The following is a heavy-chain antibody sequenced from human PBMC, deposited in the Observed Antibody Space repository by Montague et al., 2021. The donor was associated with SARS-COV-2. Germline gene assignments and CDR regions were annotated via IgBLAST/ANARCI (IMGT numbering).Heavy chain of an antibody. V-gene: IGHV4-39*01. J-gene: IGHJ4*02. CDR3: ATIVDSSGILNAGQSYSFDD. D-gene: IGHD3-22*01. CDR2: IYYSGST. Sequence: SETLSLTCTVSGGSISSGGYYWSWIRQHPGRGLEWIGFIYYSGSTYYNPSLKSRVTISVDTSKNQFSLKLSSVTAADTAVYYCATIVDSSGILNAGQSYSFDDWGQGTLVTVSS. CDR1: GGSISSGGYY.